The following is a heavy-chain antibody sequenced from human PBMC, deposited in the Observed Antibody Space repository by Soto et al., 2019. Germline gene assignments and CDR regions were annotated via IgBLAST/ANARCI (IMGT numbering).Heavy chain of an antibody. J-gene: IGHJ5*02. CDR1: GGSISSYY. V-gene: IGHV4-59*01. D-gene: IGHD5-18*01. CDR2: IYYSGST. Sequence: SETLSLTCTVSGGSISSYYWSWIRQPPGKGLEWIGYIYYSGSTNYNPSLKSRVTISVDTSKNQFSLKLSSVTAADTAVYYCARVVPVDTERRVNWFDPWGQGTLVTVSS. CDR3: ARVVPVDTERRVNWFDP.